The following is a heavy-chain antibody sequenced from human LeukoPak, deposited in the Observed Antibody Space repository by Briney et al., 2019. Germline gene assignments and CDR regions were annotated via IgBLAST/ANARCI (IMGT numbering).Heavy chain of an antibody. Sequence: PSETLSLTCTVSGVSINTYFWSWIRQPPGKGLEWIGYVYYNGITNYNPSLKSRVSISLDTSKNQLSLRLNSVTAAETAVYYCVSQLGGTTFHWGQGTLVTVSS. D-gene: IGHD1/OR15-1a*01. V-gene: IGHV4-59*01. CDR3: VSQLGGTTFH. CDR2: VYYNGIT. CDR1: GVSINTYF. J-gene: IGHJ4*02.